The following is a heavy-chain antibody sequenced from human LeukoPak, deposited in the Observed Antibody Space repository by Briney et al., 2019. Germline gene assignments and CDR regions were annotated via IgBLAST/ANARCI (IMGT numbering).Heavy chain of an antibody. D-gene: IGHD2-21*01. Sequence: GESLKISCKGSGYSFTTFWIVWVRQMPGKGLEGMGIIYPADSYTRYSPSFPAQVTITADKSITTAYLQWSSLKASDTAMYYCARGGDRAFDIWGQGTMVTVSS. CDR3: ARGGDRAFDI. V-gene: IGHV5-51*01. CDR2: IYPADSYT. CDR1: GYSFTTFW. J-gene: IGHJ3*02.